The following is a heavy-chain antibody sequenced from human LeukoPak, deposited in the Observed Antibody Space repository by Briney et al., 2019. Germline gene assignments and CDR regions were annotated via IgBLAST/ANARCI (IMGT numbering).Heavy chain of an antibody. J-gene: IGHJ4*02. D-gene: IGHD6-13*01. V-gene: IGHV1-2*02. Sequence: ASVKVSRKASGYTFTGYYMHWVRQAPGQGLEWMGWINPNSGGTNYAQKFQGRVTMTRDTSISTAYMELSRLRSDDTAVYYCARESVIIAAAGKGFDYWGQGTLVTVSS. CDR3: ARESVIIAAAGKGFDY. CDR1: GYTFTGYY. CDR2: INPNSGGT.